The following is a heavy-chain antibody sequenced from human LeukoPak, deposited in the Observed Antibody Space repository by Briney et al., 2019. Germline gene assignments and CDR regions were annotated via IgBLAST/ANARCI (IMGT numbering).Heavy chain of an antibody. CDR2: IYYDGST. CDR1: GGSISSSDFY. D-gene: IGHD3-10*01. CDR3: ARQQGVLWFGESPNYYYYYMDV. Sequence: PSETLSLTCSVSGGSISSSDFYWGWVRQPPGKGLGWIGSIYYDGSTFYNASLKSRVAISVDTSKNQFFLKLRSLTAADTAVYYCARQQGVLWFGESPNYYYYYMDVWGKGTTVTISS. J-gene: IGHJ6*03. V-gene: IGHV4-39*01.